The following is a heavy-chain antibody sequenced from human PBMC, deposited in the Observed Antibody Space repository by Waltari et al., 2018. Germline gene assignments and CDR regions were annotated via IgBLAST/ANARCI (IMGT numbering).Heavy chain of an antibody. CDR2: INPNSGGT. J-gene: IGHJ4*02. V-gene: IGHV1-2*02. D-gene: IGHD3-9*01. CDR1: GYTFTGYY. Sequence: QVQLVQSGAEVKKPGASVKVSCKASGYTFTGYYMHWVRQAPGQGLEWMGWINPNSGGTNYAQKFQGRVTMTRDTSISTAYMELSRLRSDDTAVYYCARLFGGRYFDWLLFTIEDAVGVDYWGQGTLVTVSS. CDR3: ARLFGGRYFDWLLFTIEDAVGVDY.